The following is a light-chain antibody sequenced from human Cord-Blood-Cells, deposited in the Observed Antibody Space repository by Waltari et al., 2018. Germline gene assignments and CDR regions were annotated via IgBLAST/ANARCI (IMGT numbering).Light chain of an antibody. Sequence: QSALTQPASVSGSPGQSITISCTGTSSAVGGYNYVSWYQQHPGKAPKLMIYDVSNRPSGVSNRFSGSKSGNPASLTISGLQAEDEADYYCSSYTSSSTLTVFGGGTKLTVL. V-gene: IGLV2-14*01. CDR3: SSYTSSSTLTV. CDR1: SSAVGGYNY. CDR2: DVS. J-gene: IGLJ3*02.